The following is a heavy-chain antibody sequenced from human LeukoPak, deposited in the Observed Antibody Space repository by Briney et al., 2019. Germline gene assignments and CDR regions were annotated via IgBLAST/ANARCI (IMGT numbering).Heavy chain of an antibody. J-gene: IGHJ4*02. CDR1: GFTFSTYA. D-gene: IGHD2-15*01. CDR3: ARGRVVDY. CDR2: ISGSGDYT. Sequence: GGSLRLSCAASGFTFSTYAMSWVRQAPGKGLEWVSAISGSGDYTYYADSVKGRFTISRDNSKNTLYLQMNSLIAEDTAVYYCARGRVVDYWGQGTLVTVSS. V-gene: IGHV3-23*01.